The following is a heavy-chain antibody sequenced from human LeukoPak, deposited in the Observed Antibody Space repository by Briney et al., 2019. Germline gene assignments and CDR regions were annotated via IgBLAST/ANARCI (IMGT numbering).Heavy chain of an antibody. CDR2: IIPILGIA. V-gene: IGHV1-69*04. CDR3: ASTLYCSSTSCYLYYFDY. D-gene: IGHD2-2*01. J-gene: IGHJ4*02. CDR1: GGTFSSYA. Sequence: SVTVSCKASGGTFSSYAISWVRQAPGQGLEWMGRIIPILGIANYAQKFQGRVTITADKSTSTAYMELSSLRSEDTAVYYCASTLYCSSTSCYLYYFDYWGQGTLVTVSS.